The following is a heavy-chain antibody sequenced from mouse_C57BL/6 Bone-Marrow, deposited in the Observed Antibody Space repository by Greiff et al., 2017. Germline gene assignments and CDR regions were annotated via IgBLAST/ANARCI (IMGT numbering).Heavy chain of an antibody. Sequence: QVQLQQSGAELVRPGASVTLSCKASGYTFTDYEMHWVKQTPVHGLEWIGAIDPETGGTAYNQKFKGKAILTADKSSSTAYMELRSLTSEDSAVYYCTRRDLLRKNLNYWGQGTTLTVSS. CDR1: GYTFTDYE. CDR2: IDPETGGT. D-gene: IGHD1-1*01. J-gene: IGHJ2*01. V-gene: IGHV1-15*01. CDR3: TRRDLLRKNLNY.